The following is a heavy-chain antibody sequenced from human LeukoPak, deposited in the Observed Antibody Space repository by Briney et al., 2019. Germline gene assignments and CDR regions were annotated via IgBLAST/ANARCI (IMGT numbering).Heavy chain of an antibody. J-gene: IGHJ5*02. CDR2: INHSGSI. CDR1: GGSLSGDY. Sequence: ASETLSLTCAVYGGSLSGDYLSWIRQPPGKGLEWIGEINHSGSISYNPSLKSRVTISVDTSKNQFSLKVTFVTAADTGVYYCATGDVAARLGHWGQGTLVTVPS. D-gene: IGHD6-6*01. V-gene: IGHV4-34*01. CDR3: ATGDVAARLGH.